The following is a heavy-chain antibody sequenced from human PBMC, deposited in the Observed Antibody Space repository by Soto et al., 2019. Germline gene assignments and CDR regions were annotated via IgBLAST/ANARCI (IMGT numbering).Heavy chain of an antibody. CDR3: AKGYVEMAKISDFDI. CDR2: ISWNSGSI. CDR1: GFTFDDYA. V-gene: IGHV3-9*01. J-gene: IGHJ3*02. D-gene: IGHD3-16*01. Sequence: PGGSLRLSCAASGFTFDDYAMHWVRQAPGKGLEWVSGISWNSGSIGYADSVKGRFTISRDNAKNSLYLQMNSLRAEDTALYYCAKGYVEMAKISDFDIWGQGTMVTVSS.